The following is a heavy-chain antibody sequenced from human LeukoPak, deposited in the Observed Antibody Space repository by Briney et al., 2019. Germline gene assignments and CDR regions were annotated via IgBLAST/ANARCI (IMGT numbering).Heavy chain of an antibody. D-gene: IGHD6-13*01. CDR2: ISGSGSSI. CDR3: GKDVYSSSWYDY. CDR1: GFTFSSYA. V-gene: IGHV3-23*01. J-gene: IGHJ4*02. Sequence: GGSLRLSCEASGFTFSSYAMSWVRQAPGKGLEWVSAISGSGSSIYYADSVKGRFTISRDNSKNTLYLQMNSLRAEDTAVYYCGKDVYSSSWYDYWGQGTLVTVSS.